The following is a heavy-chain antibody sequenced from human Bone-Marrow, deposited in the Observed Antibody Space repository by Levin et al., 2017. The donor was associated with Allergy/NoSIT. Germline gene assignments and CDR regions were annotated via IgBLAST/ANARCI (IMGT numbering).Heavy chain of an antibody. CDR2: ISYDGGNK. CDR1: GFTFSMYA. J-gene: IGHJ4*02. Sequence: PGGSLRLSCAASGFTFSMYAMHWVRQAPGKGLEWMAVISYDGGNKYYADSVKGRFTISRDNSRNTLYLQMTSLRTEDTAVYFCARDSSLGITTTKFGSFIDSWGQGTLVIDAS. V-gene: IGHV3-30*01. D-gene: IGHD1-14*01. CDR3: ARDSSLGITTTKFGSFIDS.